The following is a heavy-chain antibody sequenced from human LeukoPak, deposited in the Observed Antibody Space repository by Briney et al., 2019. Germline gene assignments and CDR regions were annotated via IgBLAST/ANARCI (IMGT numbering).Heavy chain of an antibody. Sequence: ASVKVSCKASGYTFTGYYMHWVRQAPGQGLEWMGWINPNSGGTNYAQKFQGRVTMTRDTSISTAYMELSRLRSDDTAVYYCAREYFYYDSSGYSIWGQGTMVTVSS. J-gene: IGHJ3*02. D-gene: IGHD3-22*01. CDR3: AREYFYYDSSGYSI. V-gene: IGHV1-2*02. CDR1: GYTFTGYY. CDR2: INPNSGGT.